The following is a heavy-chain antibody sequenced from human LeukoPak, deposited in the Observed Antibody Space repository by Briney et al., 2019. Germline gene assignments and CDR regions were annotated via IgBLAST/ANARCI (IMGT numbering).Heavy chain of an antibody. CDR1: GFTFSSYA. CDR2: ISDSGGTT. J-gene: IGHJ4*02. D-gene: IGHD2-2*01. V-gene: IGHV3-23*01. CDR3: AKGSTYHTCPFDY. Sequence: GSLRLSCAASGFTFSSYAMSWVRQAPGKGLEWVSAISDSGGTTYYADSVKGRFTISRDNSKNTLYLQVNSLRAEDTAVYYCAKGSTYHTCPFDYWGQGTLVTVSS.